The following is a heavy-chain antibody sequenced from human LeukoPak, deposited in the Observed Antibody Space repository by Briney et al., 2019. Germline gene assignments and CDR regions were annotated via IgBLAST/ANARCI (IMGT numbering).Heavy chain of an antibody. CDR1: GLTSNY. D-gene: IGHD5-24*01. CDR3: ASDGYNYFEF. Sequence: GGSLRLACAASGLTSNYMSWVRQAPWKGLEWISLIYSDGSTTFYADSVKGRFTISRDNSKNTFYLQMNRLRPEDTAVYYCASDGYNYFEFWGQGTLVIVSS. CDR2: IYSDGSTT. V-gene: IGHV3-53*01. J-gene: IGHJ4*02.